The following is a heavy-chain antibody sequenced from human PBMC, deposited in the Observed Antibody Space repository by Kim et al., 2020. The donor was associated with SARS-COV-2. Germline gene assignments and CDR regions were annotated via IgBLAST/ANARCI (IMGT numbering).Heavy chain of an antibody. Sequence: GGSLRLSCAASGFTFSNAWMSWVRQAPGKGLEWVGRIKSKTDGGTTDYAPPVKGRFTISRDDSKNTLYLQMNSLKTEDTAVYYCTTGSPANYDILTGRENDAFDIWGQGTMVTVSS. V-gene: IGHV3-15*01. CDR1: GFTFSNAW. J-gene: IGHJ3*02. CDR3: TTGSPANYDILTGRENDAFDI. CDR2: IKSKTDGGTT. D-gene: IGHD3-9*01.